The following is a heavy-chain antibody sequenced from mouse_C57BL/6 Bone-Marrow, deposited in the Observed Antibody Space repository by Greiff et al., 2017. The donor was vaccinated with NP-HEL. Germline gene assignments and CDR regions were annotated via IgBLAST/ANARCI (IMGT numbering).Heavy chain of an antibody. V-gene: IGHV3-6*01. Sequence: ESGPGLVKPSPSLSLSCSVTGYSITSGYYWNWIRQFPGNILEWMGYIRYDGSNNYIPSLKNRISLTRDTSKNQCFLKLNSGTTDDTATCYCARDLYSNYGDAMDYWGQGTSVTVSS. CDR1: GYSITSGYY. J-gene: IGHJ4*01. CDR3: ARDLYSNYGDAMDY. D-gene: IGHD2-5*01. CDR2: IRYDGSN.